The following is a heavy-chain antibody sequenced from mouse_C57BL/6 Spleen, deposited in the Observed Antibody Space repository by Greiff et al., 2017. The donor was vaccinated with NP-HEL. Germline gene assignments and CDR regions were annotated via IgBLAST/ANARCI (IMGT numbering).Heavy chain of an antibody. V-gene: IGHV1-54*01. Sequence: LVESGAELVRPGTSVKVSCKASGYAFTNYLIEWVKQRPGQGLEWIGVINPGSGGTNYNEKFKGKATLTADKSSRTAYMQLSSLTSEDSAVYFCARYTLDYWGQGTTLTVSS. J-gene: IGHJ2*01. CDR1: GYAFTNYL. CDR3: ARYTLDY. CDR2: INPGSGGT.